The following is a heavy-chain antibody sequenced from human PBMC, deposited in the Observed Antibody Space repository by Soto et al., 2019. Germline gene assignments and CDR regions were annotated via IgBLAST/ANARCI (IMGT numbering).Heavy chain of an antibody. CDR3: AGEGYGDYEAY. CDR2: LIPILGIA. V-gene: IGHV1-69*02. J-gene: IGHJ4*02. D-gene: IGHD4-17*01. CDR1: GGTFSSYT. Sequence: QVQLVQSGAEVKKPGSSVKVSCKASGGTFSSYTISWVRRAPGQGLEWMGRLIPILGIANDAQKFQGRVSITADQSTSTAYMELSSLRSEDTAMYYCAGEGYGDYEAYWGQGTLVTVSS.